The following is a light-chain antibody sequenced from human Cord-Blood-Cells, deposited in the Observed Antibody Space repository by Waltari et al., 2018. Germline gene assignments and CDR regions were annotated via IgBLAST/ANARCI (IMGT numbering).Light chain of an antibody. CDR3: SSYTSSSTLV. Sequence: QSALTQPASVSGSPGQSITISCTGTSSDVGGYTYVSWYQQHPGKAPKLMIYDVSNRPSGVSNRFSGSKSGNTASLTISGLQAEDEADYYCSSYTSSSTLVCGTGTKVTVL. J-gene: IGLJ1*01. CDR1: SSDVGGYTY. V-gene: IGLV2-14*03. CDR2: DVS.